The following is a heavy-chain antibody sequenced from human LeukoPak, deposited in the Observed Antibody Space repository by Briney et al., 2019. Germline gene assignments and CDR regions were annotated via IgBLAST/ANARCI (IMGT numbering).Heavy chain of an antibody. CDR3: ARPYGFRCSSTSCTNEAFDI. Sequence: GESLKISCKGSGYSFTSYWIGWVRQMPGKGLEWMGIIYPGDSDTRYSPSFQGQVTISADKSISTAYLRWSSLKASDTAMYYCARPYGFRCSSTSCTNEAFDIWGQGTMVTVSS. J-gene: IGHJ3*02. CDR2: IYPGDSDT. CDR1: GYSFTSYW. D-gene: IGHD2-2*01. V-gene: IGHV5-51*01.